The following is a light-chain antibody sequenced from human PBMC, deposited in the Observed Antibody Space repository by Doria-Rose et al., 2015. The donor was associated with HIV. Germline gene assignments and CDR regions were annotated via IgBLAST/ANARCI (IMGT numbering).Light chain of an antibody. CDR3: SSYTSSSTWV. CDR2: QVR. J-gene: IGLJ3*02. CDR1: TSDVGGYDY. Sequence: QPVLTQPASVSGSPGQSTTISCTGTTSDVGGYDYLSWYQHHPGKAPKLMIYQVRNRPSGVPNRFSGSKSGNTASLTISGLQAEDEADYYCSSYTSSSTWVFGGGTKLTVL. V-gene: IGLV2-14*01.